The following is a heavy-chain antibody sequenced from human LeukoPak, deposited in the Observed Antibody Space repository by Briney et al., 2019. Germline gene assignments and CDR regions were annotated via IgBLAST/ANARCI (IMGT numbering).Heavy chain of an antibody. Sequence: AGGSLRLSCAASGFTFSSYSMNWVRQAPGKGLEWVSSISSSSSYIYYADSVKGRFTISRDNAKNSLYLQMNSLRAEDTAVYYCARDAPSYDFWSGYSKNYYFDYWGQGTLVTVSS. V-gene: IGHV3-21*01. CDR3: ARDAPSYDFWSGYSKNYYFDY. CDR2: ISSSSSYI. D-gene: IGHD3-3*01. J-gene: IGHJ4*02. CDR1: GFTFSSYS.